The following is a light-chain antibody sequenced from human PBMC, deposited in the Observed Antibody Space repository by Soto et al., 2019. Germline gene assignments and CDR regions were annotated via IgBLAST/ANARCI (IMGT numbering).Light chain of an antibody. J-gene: IGKJ3*01. CDR2: AAS. Sequence: AIRMTQSPSSLSASTGDRVTITCRASQGISSYLAWYQQKPGKAPKLLIYAASTLQSGVPSRFSGSGSGPDFTLTIGCLQSEDFATYYCQQYYSYPPFTFGPGTKVDI. CDR1: QGISSY. V-gene: IGKV1-8*01. CDR3: QQYYSYPPFT.